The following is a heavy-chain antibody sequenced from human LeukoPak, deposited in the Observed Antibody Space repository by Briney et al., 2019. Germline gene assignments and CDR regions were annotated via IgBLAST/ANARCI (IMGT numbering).Heavy chain of an antibody. D-gene: IGHD5-18*01. V-gene: IGHV4-4*09. CDR3: ARQGYSYGTRPYYYMDV. J-gene: IGHJ6*03. CDR1: GGSISSYY. CDR2: IYTSGST. Sequence: SETLSLICTVSGGSISSYYWSWIRQPPGKGLEWIGYIYTSGSTNYNPSLKSRVTISVDTSKNQFSLRLSSVTAADTAVYYCARQGYSYGTRPYYYMDVWGKGTTVTVSS.